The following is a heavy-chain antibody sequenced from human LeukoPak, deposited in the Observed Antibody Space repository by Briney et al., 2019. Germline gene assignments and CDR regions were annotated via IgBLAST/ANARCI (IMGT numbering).Heavy chain of an antibody. D-gene: IGHD4-17*01. J-gene: IGHJ4*02. Sequence: GASVKVSCKASGYTFTSYYMHWVRQAPGQGLEWMGIINPSGGSTSYAQKFRGRVTMTRDTSTSTVYMELSSLRSEDTAVYYCARGMTTVTTGAALIFGYWGQGTLVTVSS. V-gene: IGHV1-46*01. CDR2: INPSGGST. CDR3: ARGMTTVTTGAALIFGY. CDR1: GYTFTSYY.